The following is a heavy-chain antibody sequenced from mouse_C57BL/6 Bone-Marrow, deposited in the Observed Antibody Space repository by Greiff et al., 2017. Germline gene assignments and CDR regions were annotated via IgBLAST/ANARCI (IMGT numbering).Heavy chain of an antibody. CDR1: GYTFTSYW. Sequence: VQLQQSGAELVKPGASVKMSCKASGYTFTSYWITWVKQRPGQGLAWIGDIYPGSGSTNYNEKFKSKATLTVDTSSSTAYMQLSSLTSEDSAVYYCARELLSTMITTYYFDDWGQGTTLTVSS. CDR3: ARELLSTMITTYYFDD. V-gene: IGHV1-55*01. CDR2: IYPGSGST. J-gene: IGHJ2*01. D-gene: IGHD2-4*01.